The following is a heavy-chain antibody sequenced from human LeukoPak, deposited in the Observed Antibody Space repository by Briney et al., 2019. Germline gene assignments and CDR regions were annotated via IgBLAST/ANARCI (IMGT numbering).Heavy chain of an antibody. Sequence: GASXXVXXKASXXTFXXXYMHWVRQAPGQGLEWMGWINPNSGGTNYAQKFQGRVTMTRDTSIRKAYMELSRLRSDDTAVYYCARSGGRGVWGQGTMVTVSS. J-gene: IGHJ3*01. CDR3: ARSGGRGV. CDR2: INPNSGGT. D-gene: IGHD3-10*01. CDR1: XXTFXXXY. V-gene: IGHV1-2*02.